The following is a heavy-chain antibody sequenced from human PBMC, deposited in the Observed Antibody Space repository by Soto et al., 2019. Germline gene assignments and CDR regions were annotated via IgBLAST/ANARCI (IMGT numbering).Heavy chain of an antibody. CDR3: ARDRVAGIWGDAFDI. Sequence: ASVKVSCKSSGYSFISYGISWVRQAPGQGLEWMGWINPYNANTNYAQKLQGRVTMTTDTSTSTAYMDLRSLTSDDTAVYYCARDRVAGIWGDAFDIWGQGTMVTVSS. V-gene: IGHV1-18*01. J-gene: IGHJ3*02. CDR2: INPYNANT. D-gene: IGHD3-16*01. CDR1: GYSFISYG.